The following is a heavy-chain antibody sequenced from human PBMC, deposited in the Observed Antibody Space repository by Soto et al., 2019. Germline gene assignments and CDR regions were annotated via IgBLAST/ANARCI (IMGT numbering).Heavy chain of an antibody. V-gene: IGHV4-30-4*01. D-gene: IGHD2-21*02. CDR2: IYYGGST. CDR1: GASVTSPEHY. J-gene: IGHJ5*02. CDR3: ARVRYCLSGDCFPNWFDP. Sequence: ASETLSLTCSVSGASVTSPEHYWTWIRQSPGKGLEWIGYIYYGGSTVYNPSLKGRSTVSLDTSKNQFSLNLTSVTAADTAVYFCARVRYCLSGDCFPNWFDPWGQGTLVTSPQ.